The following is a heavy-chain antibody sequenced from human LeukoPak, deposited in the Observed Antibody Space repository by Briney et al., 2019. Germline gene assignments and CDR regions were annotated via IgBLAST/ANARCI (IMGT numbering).Heavy chain of an antibody. Sequence: GSPKRTSDTYANCGDSWGRRAPEQRIEWMGWTSAYDGNTNYAQKLQGRVTMTTDTSTSTASMELRSLRSDDTAVYYCARDKSWRYCSGGSCYQGPFFDYWGQGTLVTVSS. CDR2: TSAYDGNT. CDR3: ARDKSWRYCSGGSCYQGPFFDY. D-gene: IGHD2-15*01. CDR1: SDTYANCG. J-gene: IGHJ4*02. V-gene: IGHV1-18*01.